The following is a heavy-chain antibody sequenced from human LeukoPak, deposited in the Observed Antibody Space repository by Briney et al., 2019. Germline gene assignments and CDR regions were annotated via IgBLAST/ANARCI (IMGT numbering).Heavy chain of an antibody. Sequence: PGGSLRLSCAASGFTFSSYSMNWVRQAPGKGLEWVSYISSSSSTIYYADSVKGRFTISRDNAKNSLYLQMNSLRAEDTAVYYCARGGYSAFDIWGQGTMVTVSS. D-gene: IGHD6-13*01. CDR2: ISSSSSTI. CDR3: ARGGYSAFDI. V-gene: IGHV3-48*04. J-gene: IGHJ3*02. CDR1: GFTFSSYS.